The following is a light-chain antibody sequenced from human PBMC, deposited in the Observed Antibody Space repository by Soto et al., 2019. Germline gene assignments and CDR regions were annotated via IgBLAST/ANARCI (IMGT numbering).Light chain of an antibody. V-gene: IGKV3-15*01. CDR2: RVS. CDR3: QQYNNWPIT. CDR1: QSVGSL. Sequence: EVVMTQSPATLSVSPGEGATLSCRASQSVGSLVAWYQQKPGQAPRLLIYRVSTRATDIEARFTGSGSGTEFTLTISSLQTEDFAVYYCQQYNNWPITFGPGTRLEIK. J-gene: IGKJ5*01.